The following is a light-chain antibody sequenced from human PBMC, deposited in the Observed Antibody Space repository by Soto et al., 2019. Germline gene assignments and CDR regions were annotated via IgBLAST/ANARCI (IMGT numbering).Light chain of an antibody. CDR2: DVS. Sequence: QSVLTQPVSVSGSPGQSITISCTGTSCDVGGYNYVSWYQQHPGKAPKLMIYDVSNRPSGVSNRFSGSKSGNTASLTISGLQAEDEADYYCNSYTSSSTYVFGTGTKVTVL. CDR1: SCDVGGYNY. J-gene: IGLJ1*01. CDR3: NSYTSSSTYV. V-gene: IGLV2-14*03.